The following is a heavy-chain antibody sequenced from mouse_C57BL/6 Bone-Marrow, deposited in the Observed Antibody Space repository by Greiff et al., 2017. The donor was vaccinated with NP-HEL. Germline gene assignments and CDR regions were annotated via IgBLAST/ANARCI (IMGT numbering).Heavy chain of an antibody. CDR2: IDPETGGT. V-gene: IGHV1-15*01. Sequence: VQLQQSGAELVRPGASVTLSCKASGYTFTDYEMHWVKQTPVHGLEWIGAIDPETGGTAYNQKFKGKAILTADKSSSTAYMELRSLTSEDSAVYYCTRKGWLLDFDYWGQGTTLTVSS. J-gene: IGHJ2*01. CDR1: GYTFTDYE. CDR3: TRKGWLLDFDY. D-gene: IGHD2-3*01.